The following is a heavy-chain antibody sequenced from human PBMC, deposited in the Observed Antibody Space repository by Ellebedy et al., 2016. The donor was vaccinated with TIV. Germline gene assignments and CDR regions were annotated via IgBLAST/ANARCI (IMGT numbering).Heavy chain of an antibody. CDR3: ARHIVVPTPGFDY. CDR2: IYYTIGSS. J-gene: IGHJ4*02. V-gene: IGHV4-59*08. Sequence: MPGGSLRLSCTVSGSSISDYYWTWIRQPPGKGLEWIGYIYYTIGSSNYSPSLKSRVAISVDTSKNQFSLKLYSVTAADTAVYFCARHIVVPTPGFDYWGQGALVTVSS. CDR1: GSSISDYY. D-gene: IGHD1-26*01.